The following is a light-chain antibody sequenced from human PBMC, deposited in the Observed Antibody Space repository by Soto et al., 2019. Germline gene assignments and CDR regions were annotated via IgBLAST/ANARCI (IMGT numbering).Light chain of an antibody. CDR1: QSVSSY. V-gene: IGKV3-20*01. CDR3: QQYVSSPGT. J-gene: IGKJ4*01. Sequence: EIALTQSPGTLSLSPGERATLSCRATQSVSSYLAWYQQKPGQAPRLLISGASSRATGIPDRFSGSGSGTDFTLTISRLEPEDVAVYYWQQYVSSPGTFGGGTKVEIK. CDR2: GAS.